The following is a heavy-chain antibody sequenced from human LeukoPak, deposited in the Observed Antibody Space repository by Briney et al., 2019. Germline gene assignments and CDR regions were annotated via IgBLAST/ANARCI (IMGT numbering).Heavy chain of an antibody. CDR1: GFTFISYE. Sequence: GGALRLSCAASGFTFISYEMTWCRQAPGKGLEWVSYISSSGSPIYYAASVKGLFTISIDNSKNLLDLQMNSIRADYPVVSYCAKTIARWELTPFDYWGQGTLVSVSS. J-gene: IGHJ4*02. D-gene: IGHD1-26*01. CDR3: AKTIARWELTPFDY. V-gene: IGHV3-48*03. CDR2: ISSSGSPI.